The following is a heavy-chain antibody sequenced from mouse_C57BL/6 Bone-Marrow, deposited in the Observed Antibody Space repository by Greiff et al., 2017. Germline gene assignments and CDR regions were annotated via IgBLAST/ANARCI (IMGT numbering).Heavy chain of an antibody. D-gene: IGHD2-13*01. CDR1: GFNIKDDY. CDR3: TTCDDRFDY. V-gene: IGHV14-4*01. CDR2: IDPENGDT. Sequence: VQLKQSGAELVRPGASVKLSCTASGFNIKDDYMHWVKQRPEQGLEWIGWIDPENGDTEYASKFQGKATITADTSSNTAYLQLSSLTSEDTAVYYCTTCDDRFDYWGQGTTLTVSS. J-gene: IGHJ2*01.